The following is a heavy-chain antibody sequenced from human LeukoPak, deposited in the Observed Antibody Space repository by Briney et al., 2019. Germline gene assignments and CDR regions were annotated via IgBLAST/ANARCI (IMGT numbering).Heavy chain of an antibody. Sequence: ASVKVSCKASSYTFTNYAFTWVRQAPGQGLEWMGWISAYNGNTNYAQKLQGRVTMTTDTSTSTAYMELSSLRSEDTAVYYCARHSGYSSGWYTFDYWGQGTLVTVSS. D-gene: IGHD6-19*01. CDR1: SYTFTNYA. J-gene: IGHJ4*02. CDR3: ARHSGYSSGWYTFDY. CDR2: ISAYNGNT. V-gene: IGHV1-18*01.